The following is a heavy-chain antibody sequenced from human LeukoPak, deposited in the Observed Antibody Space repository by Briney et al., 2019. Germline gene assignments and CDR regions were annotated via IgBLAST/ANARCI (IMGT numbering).Heavy chain of an antibody. CDR2: INHSGST. Sequence: SETLSLTCAVYGGSFSGYYWSWIRQPPGKGLEWIGDINHSGSTNYNPSLKSRITVSVDTSKNQFSLKLSSVTAADTAVYYCARDPDSSGYYYSYYYYYMDVWGKGTTVTVSS. CDR3: ARDPDSSGYYYSYYYYYMDV. J-gene: IGHJ6*03. CDR1: GGSFSGYY. D-gene: IGHD3-22*01. V-gene: IGHV4-34*01.